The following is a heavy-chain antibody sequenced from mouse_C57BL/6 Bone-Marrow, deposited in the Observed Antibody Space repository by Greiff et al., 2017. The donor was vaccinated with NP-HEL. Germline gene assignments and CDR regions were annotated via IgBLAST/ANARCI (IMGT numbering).Heavy chain of an antibody. V-gene: IGHV1-69*01. CDR3: AREGNWDEDWYFDV. Sequence: QVQLQQPGAELVMPGASVKLSCKASGYTFTSYWMHWVKQRPGQGLEWIGEIDPSDSYTNYNQKFKRKSTLTVDKSSSTAYMQLSSLTSEDSAVYYCAREGNWDEDWYFDVWGTGTTVTVSS. CDR1: GYTFTSYW. J-gene: IGHJ1*03. CDR2: IDPSDSYT. D-gene: IGHD4-1*01.